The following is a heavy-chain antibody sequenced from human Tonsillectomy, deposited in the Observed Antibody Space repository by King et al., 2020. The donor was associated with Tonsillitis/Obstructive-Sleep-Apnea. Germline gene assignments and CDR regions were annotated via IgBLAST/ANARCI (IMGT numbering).Heavy chain of an antibody. CDR2: ISGSGGST. CDR1: GFTFSSYA. V-gene: IGHV3-23*04. Sequence: DVQLVESGGGLVQPGGSLRLSCAASGFTFSSYAMSWVHQAPGKGLEWVSAISGSGGSTYYADSVKGRFTISRDNSKNTLYLQMNSLRAEDTAVYYCAKDIEGAYSGSYFDAFDIWGQGTMVTVSS. J-gene: IGHJ3*02. D-gene: IGHD1-26*01. CDR3: AKDIEGAYSGSYFDAFDI.